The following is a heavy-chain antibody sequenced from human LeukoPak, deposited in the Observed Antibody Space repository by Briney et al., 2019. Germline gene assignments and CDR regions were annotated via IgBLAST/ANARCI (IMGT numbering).Heavy chain of an antibody. J-gene: IGHJ6*02. Sequence: SETLSLTCAVYGGSFSGYYWSWIRRPPGKGLEWIGEINHSGSTNYNPSLKSRVTISVDTSKNQFSLKLSSVTAADTAVYYCARGLYDFWSGYPIRMDVWGQGTTVTVSS. D-gene: IGHD3-3*01. CDR2: INHSGST. CDR1: GGSFSGYY. V-gene: IGHV4-34*01. CDR3: ARGLYDFWSGYPIRMDV.